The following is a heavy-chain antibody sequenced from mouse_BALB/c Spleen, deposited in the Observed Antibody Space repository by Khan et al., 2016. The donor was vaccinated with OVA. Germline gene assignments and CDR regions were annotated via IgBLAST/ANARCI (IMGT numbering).Heavy chain of an antibody. Sequence: QVQLQQSGAELVRPGASVKLSCKASGYSFTSNWMNWVKQRPGQGLEWIGIIHPSDSETRLNQKFTDKATLTVDKSSSTAYMQISSPTSEDSAVYYCARGNAASYWYFDVGGAGTTVTVSS. J-gene: IGHJ1*01. CDR1: GYSFTSNW. D-gene: IGHD2-1*01. V-gene: IGHV1-61*01. CDR3: ARGNAASYWYFDV. CDR2: IHPSDSET.